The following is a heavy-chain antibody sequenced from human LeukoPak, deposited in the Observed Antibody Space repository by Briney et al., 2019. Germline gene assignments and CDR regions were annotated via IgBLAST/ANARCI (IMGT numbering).Heavy chain of an antibody. Sequence: ASVNVSCKASGYTFTGYYMHWVRPAPGQGREWMGSINPDSGDTNYAQNLQGRVTMTRDTSINTAYLDLSRLRSDDAAVYYCAIMGDTFDIWGQGTKVTVSS. V-gene: IGHV1-2*02. CDR1: GYTFTGYY. CDR3: AIMGDTFDI. CDR2: INPDSGDT. D-gene: IGHD2-8*01. J-gene: IGHJ3*02.